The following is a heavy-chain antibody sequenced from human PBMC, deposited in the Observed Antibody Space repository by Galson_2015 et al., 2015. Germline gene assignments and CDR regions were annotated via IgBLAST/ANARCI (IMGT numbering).Heavy chain of an antibody. CDR1: GFTFTNAW. CDR3: TTMFHSDWYVSVYYLDY. V-gene: IGHV3-15*01. D-gene: IGHD6-19*01. J-gene: IGHJ4*02. Sequence: SLRLSCAASGFTFTNAWMSWVRQAPGKGLEWVGRIKSQTDGGTTEYAAPVKGRFTISRDDSKDTLYLQMNSLKTEDTAVYFCTTMFHSDWYVSVYYLDYWGQGTLVTVSS. CDR2: IKSQTDGGTT.